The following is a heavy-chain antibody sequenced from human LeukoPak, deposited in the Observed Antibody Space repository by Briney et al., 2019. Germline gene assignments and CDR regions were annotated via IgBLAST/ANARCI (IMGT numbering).Heavy chain of an antibody. J-gene: IGHJ6*03. CDR1: GGSITSYD. V-gene: IGHV4-59*01. Sequence: PSETLSLTCTVSGGSITSYDWSWIRQPPGKGLEWIGYIYYSGSTNYNPSLKSRVTISVDTSKNQFSLKLSSVTAADTAVYYCARGRFDYYYYMDVWGKGTTVTISS. CDR2: IYYSGST. D-gene: IGHD3-3*01. CDR3: ARGRFDYYYYMDV.